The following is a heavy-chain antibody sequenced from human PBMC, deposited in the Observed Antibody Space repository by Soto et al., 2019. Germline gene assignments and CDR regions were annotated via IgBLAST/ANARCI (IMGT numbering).Heavy chain of an antibody. Sequence: GASVKVSCKVSGYTLTELSMHWVRQAPGKGLEWMGGFDPEDGETIYAQKFQGRVTMTEDTSTDTAYMELSSLRSEDTAVYYCATASRYSSGWFNFDYWGQGTLVTVSS. J-gene: IGHJ4*02. CDR1: GYTLTELS. CDR3: ATASRYSSGWFNFDY. D-gene: IGHD6-19*01. CDR2: FDPEDGET. V-gene: IGHV1-24*01.